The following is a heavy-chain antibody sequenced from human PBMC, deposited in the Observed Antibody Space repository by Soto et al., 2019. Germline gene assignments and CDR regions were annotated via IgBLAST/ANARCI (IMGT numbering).Heavy chain of an antibody. V-gene: IGHV4-34*01. D-gene: IGHD2-15*01. CDR3: ARGRRGMLVAATRVAYVDY. CDR1: GGSFSGYY. Sequence: QVQLQQWGAGLLKPSETLSLTCAVYGGSFSGYYWSWIRQPPGKGLEWIGEINHSGSTNYNPSLQSRVTISVYTSKNQFSLKLSAVTAADTAVYYCARGRRGMLVAATRVAYVDYWGQGTLVTVSS. CDR2: INHSGST. J-gene: IGHJ4*02.